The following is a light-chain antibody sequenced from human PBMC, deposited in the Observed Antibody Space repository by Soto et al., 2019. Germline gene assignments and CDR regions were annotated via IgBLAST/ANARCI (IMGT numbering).Light chain of an antibody. CDR2: EVS. CDR3: SSYAGDNSVV. V-gene: IGLV2-8*01. J-gene: IGLJ2*01. Sequence: QSALNQPPSASGSPGQSVTISCTGTSSDAGGYNCVSWYQQHPGTAPKLMIYEVSKRPSGVPDRFSGSKSGNTASLTVSGLQAEDEADYYCSSYAGDNSVVFGGGTQLTVL. CDR1: SSDAGGYNC.